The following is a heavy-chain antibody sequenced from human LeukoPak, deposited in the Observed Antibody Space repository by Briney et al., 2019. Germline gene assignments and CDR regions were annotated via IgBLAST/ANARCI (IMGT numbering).Heavy chain of an antibody. J-gene: IGHJ5*02. D-gene: IGHD2-15*01. CDR2: INDDGSDT. Sequence: GGSLRLSCAASGFTFSNAWMSWVRQVPGKRPVWVSRINDDGSDTIYADSVRGRFTISRDDAKNTVYLQMNNLRAEDTAVYYCVRGGPSTWSWGQGTLVTVSS. CDR3: VRGGPSTWS. V-gene: IGHV3-74*01. CDR1: GFTFSNAW.